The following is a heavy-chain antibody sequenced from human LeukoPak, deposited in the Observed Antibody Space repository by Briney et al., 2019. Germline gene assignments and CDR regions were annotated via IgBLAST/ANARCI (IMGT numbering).Heavy chain of an antibody. Sequence: PGGSLRLSCAGSGFTFRSHAMSWVRQAPEKGLEFVSGIYENGGTTYYADSVKGRFSISRDNSKNTLYLQMDSLRGEDTAVYYCAKDFRIGYSAHFDYWGQGALVTVS. V-gene: IGHV3-23*01. J-gene: IGHJ4*02. CDR1: GFTFRSHA. CDR3: AKDFRIGYSAHFDY. CDR2: IYENGGTT. D-gene: IGHD2-21*01.